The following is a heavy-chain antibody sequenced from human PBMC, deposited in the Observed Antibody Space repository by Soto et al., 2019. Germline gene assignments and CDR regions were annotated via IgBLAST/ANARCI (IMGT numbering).Heavy chain of an antibody. CDR2: IYTSGST. J-gene: IGHJ1*01. D-gene: IGHD6-19*01. CDR1: GGSISSYY. CDR3: ARALAVAGYNEYFQN. Sequence: SETLSLTCTVSGGSISSYYWSWIRQPAGKGLEWIGRIYTSGSTNYNPSLKSRVTMSVDTSKNQFSLKLSSVTAADTAVYYCARALAVAGYNEYFQNWGQGTLVTVSS. V-gene: IGHV4-4*07.